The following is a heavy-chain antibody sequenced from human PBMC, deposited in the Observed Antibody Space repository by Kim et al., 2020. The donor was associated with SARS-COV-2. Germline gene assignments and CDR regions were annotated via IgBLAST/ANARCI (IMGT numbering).Heavy chain of an antibody. Sequence: ASVKVSCKASGYTFTSYYMHWVRQAPGQGLEWMGIINPSGGSTSYAQKFQGRVTMTRDTSTSTVYMELSSLRSEDTAVYYCARVAGSSGWYYPSDYWGQGTLVTVSS. V-gene: IGHV1-46*01. D-gene: IGHD6-19*01. CDR2: INPSGGST. CDR3: ARVAGSSGWYYPSDY. J-gene: IGHJ4*02. CDR1: GYTFTSYY.